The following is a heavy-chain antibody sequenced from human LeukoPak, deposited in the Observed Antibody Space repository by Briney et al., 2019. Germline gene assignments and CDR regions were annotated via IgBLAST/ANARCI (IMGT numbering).Heavy chain of an antibody. V-gene: IGHV4-4*02. CDR1: GGSISSSNW. CDR3: ARGGYYGSGNDFRFDP. CDR2: IYHSGST. D-gene: IGHD3-10*01. Sequence: SGTLSLTCAVSGGSISSSNWWSWIRQPPGKGLEWIGEIYHSGSTNYNPSLKSRVTISVDTSKNQFSLKLSSVTAADTAIYYCARGGYYGSGNDFRFDPWGQGTLVTVSS. J-gene: IGHJ5*02.